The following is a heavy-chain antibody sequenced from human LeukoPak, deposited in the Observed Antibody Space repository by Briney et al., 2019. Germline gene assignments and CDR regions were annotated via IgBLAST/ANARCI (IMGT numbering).Heavy chain of an antibody. CDR1: GYTFTSYG. J-gene: IGHJ4*02. V-gene: IGHV1-18*01. D-gene: IGHD3-22*01. CDR3: ARDDSSGYYDY. Sequence: ASVKVSCKASGYTFTSYGISWVRQAPGKGLEWMGWISAYNGNTNYAQKLQGRVTMTTDTSTSTAYMELRSLRSDDTVVYYGARDDSSGYYDYWGQGTLVTVSS. CDR2: ISAYNGNT.